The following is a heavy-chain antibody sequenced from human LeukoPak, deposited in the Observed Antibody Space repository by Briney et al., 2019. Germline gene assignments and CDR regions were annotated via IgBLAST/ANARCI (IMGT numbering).Heavy chain of an antibody. D-gene: IGHD5-12*01. CDR3: ARESRGYSGYGANWFDP. V-gene: IGHV4-59*01. J-gene: IGHJ5*02. CDR2: IYTSGST. CDR1: GVSITSYY. Sequence: SETLSLTCTVSGVSITSYYWSWIRQPPGKGLEWIGYIYTSGSTNYNPSLKSRVTISVDTSKNQFSLKLSSVTAADTAVYYCARESRGYSGYGANWFDPWGQGTLVTVSS.